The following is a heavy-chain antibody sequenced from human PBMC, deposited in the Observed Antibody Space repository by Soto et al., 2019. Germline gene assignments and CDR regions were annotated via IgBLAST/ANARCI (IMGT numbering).Heavy chain of an antibody. V-gene: IGHV1-18*01. CDR3: ATGTSSQDGVDV. D-gene: IGHD2-2*01. Sequence: QVQLVQSGAEVKKPGASVKVPCNASGYTFSIYGITWVRQAPGQGLEWMGWISSYNGNTNYAQTLQGRVTRTADTSTTTAYRELSNLRPLDTAVYYCATGTSSQDGVDVWGQGTTVTVSS. CDR2: ISSYNGNT. CDR1: GYTFSIYG. J-gene: IGHJ6*02.